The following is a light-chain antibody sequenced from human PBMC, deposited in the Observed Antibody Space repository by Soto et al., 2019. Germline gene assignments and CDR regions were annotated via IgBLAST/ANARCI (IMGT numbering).Light chain of an antibody. CDR1: QGISSR. J-gene: IGKJ4*01. Sequence: DIQMTQSPSSVSASVGDRVTITCRASQGISSRLAWYQQKPGKAPNLLIYAASNLQSGVPSRFSGSGSETDFALTIGRLQPEDFATYYCQHANSFPLTFGGGTEVEIK. CDR3: QHANSFPLT. V-gene: IGKV1-12*01. CDR2: AAS.